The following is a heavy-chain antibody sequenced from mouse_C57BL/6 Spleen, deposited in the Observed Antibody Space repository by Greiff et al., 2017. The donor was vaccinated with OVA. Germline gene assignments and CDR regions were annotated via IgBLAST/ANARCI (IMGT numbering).Heavy chain of an antibody. D-gene: IGHD1-1*01. CDR1: GYTFTSYW. CDR2: IYPGSGST. Sequence: QVQLQQSGAELVKPGASVKMSCKASGYTFTSYWITWVKQRPGQGLEWIGDIYPGSGSTNYNEKFKSKATLTVDTSSSTAYMQLSSLTSEDSAVYYCASTFITTVVAIDYWGQGTTLTVSS. V-gene: IGHV1-55*01. J-gene: IGHJ2*01. CDR3: ASTFITTVVAIDY.